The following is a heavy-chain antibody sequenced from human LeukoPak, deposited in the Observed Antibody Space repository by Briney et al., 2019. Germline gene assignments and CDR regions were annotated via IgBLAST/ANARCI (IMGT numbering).Heavy chain of an antibody. CDR1: GGSFSGYY. J-gene: IGHJ4*02. CDR2: INHSGST. Sequence: SETLSLTCAVYGGSFSGYYWSWIRQPPGKGLEWIGEINHSGSTNYNPSLKSRVTISVDTSKNQFSLKLSSVTAADTAVYHCARLASYYDSSGYSGPEYFDYWGQGTLVTVSS. D-gene: IGHD3-22*01. CDR3: ARLASYYDSSGYSGPEYFDY. V-gene: IGHV4-34*01.